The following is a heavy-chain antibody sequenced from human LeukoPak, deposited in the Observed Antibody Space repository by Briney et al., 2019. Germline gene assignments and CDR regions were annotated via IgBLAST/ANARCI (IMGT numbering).Heavy chain of an antibody. J-gene: IGHJ3*02. V-gene: IGHV4-34*01. CDR1: GGSVSDYY. D-gene: IGHD6-19*01. Sequence: ASETLSLTCAVYGGSVSDYYWTWIRQPPGKGLEWIGEINHRGSTHYNPSLKSRVTISVDTSKKQFSLKLSSVTAADTAVYYCATYSTGFDIWGQGTVVTVSS. CDR3: ATYSTGFDI. CDR2: INHRGST.